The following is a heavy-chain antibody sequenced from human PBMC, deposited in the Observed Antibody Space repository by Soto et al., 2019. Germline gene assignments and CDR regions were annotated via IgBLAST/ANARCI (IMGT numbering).Heavy chain of an antibody. J-gene: IGHJ4*02. D-gene: IGHD6-13*01. CDR2: IIPYYNTL. Sequence: QAQVVQSGAEVRKPGSSVKLSCKASEGTFNSYAIAWVRQAPGQGLGWMGGIIPYYNTLNYAQKFQDRVTITADDSTNTVYMGLSSLRSDDTAVYFCASGASRWYPYFFDSWAQGTLVTVSS. CDR1: EGTFNSYA. V-gene: IGHV1-69*01. CDR3: ASGASRWYPYFFDS.